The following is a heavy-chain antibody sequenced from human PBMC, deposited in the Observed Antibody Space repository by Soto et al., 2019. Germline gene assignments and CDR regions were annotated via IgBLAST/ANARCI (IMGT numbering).Heavy chain of an antibody. Sequence: PSQTLSLTCAISGDSVSSGTVVWNWIRLSPSRGLEWLGMTYYRSRWYHEYVVFLQSRISINPDTSKNHYTPPLNSATPEDTALYYCARGIYDTSVGAAFDIWGQGTKVTVSS. CDR3: ARGIYDTSVGAAFDI. J-gene: IGHJ3*02. CDR2: TYYRSRWYH. CDR1: GDSVSSGTVV. D-gene: IGHD1-26*01. V-gene: IGHV6-1*01.